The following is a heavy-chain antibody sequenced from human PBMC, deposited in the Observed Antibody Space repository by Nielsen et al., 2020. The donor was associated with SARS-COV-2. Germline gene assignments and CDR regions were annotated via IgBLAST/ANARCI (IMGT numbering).Heavy chain of an antibody. CDR3: ARDRLEWLLSYYYYGMDV. V-gene: IGHV3-23*01. J-gene: IGHJ6*02. Sequence: WIRQPPGKGLEWVSAISGSGGSTYYADSVKGRFTISRDNAKNSLYLQMNSLRAEDTAVYYCARDRLEWLLSYYYYGMDVWGQGTTVTVSS. CDR2: ISGSGGST. D-gene: IGHD3-3*01.